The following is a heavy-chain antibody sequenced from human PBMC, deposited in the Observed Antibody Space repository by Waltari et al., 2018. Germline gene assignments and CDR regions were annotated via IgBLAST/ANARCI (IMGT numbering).Heavy chain of an antibody. CDR3: ARAPAGGSYFGAFDI. CDR1: GGSFSGYY. CDR2: INHSGST. D-gene: IGHD1-26*01. J-gene: IGHJ3*02. V-gene: IGHV4-34*01. Sequence: QVQLQQWGAGLLKPSETLSLTCAVYGGSFSGYYWSWIRQPPGKGLEWIGEINHSGSTNYNPSLKSRVTISVDTSKNQFSLKLSSVTAADTAVYYCARAPAGGSYFGAFDIWGQGTMVTVSS.